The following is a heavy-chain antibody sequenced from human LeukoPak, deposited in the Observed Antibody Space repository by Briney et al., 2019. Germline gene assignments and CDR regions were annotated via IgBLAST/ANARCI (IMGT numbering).Heavy chain of an antibody. D-gene: IGHD6-19*01. Sequence: PSETLSLTCAVYGGSFSGYYWSWIRQPPGKGPEWIGEINHSGSTNYNPSLKSRVTIPVDTSKNQFSLKLSPVTAAHTAVYYCARGRYSSGWYSYYFDYWGQGTLVTVSS. V-gene: IGHV4-34*01. CDR3: ARGRYSSGWYSYYFDY. CDR1: GGSFSGYY. J-gene: IGHJ4*02. CDR2: INHSGST.